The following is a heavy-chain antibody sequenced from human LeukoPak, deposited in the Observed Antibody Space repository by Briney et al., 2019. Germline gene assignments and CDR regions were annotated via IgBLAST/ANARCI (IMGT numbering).Heavy chain of an antibody. CDR2: INPSGGST. D-gene: IGHD2-15*01. Sequence: ASVKVSCKASGYTFTSYYMHWVRQAPGQGLEWMGIINPSGGSTSYAQKFQGRVTMTRDTSTSTVYMELSSLRSEATAVYYCASTPGRQDYYYYMDVWGKGTTVTVSS. CDR1: GYTFTSYY. CDR3: ASTPGRQDYYYYMDV. J-gene: IGHJ6*03. V-gene: IGHV1-46*01.